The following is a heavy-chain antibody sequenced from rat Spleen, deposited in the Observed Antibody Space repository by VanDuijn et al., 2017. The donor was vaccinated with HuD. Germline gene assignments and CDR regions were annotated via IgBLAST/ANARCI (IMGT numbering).Heavy chain of an antibody. CDR1: GFILNDYY. V-gene: IGHV5-29*01. CDR3: ARHPAQFDY. J-gene: IGHJ2*01. D-gene: IGHD3-4*01. Sequence: EVQLVESDGGLVQPGRSLKLSCAASGFILNDYYMAWVRQAPTKGLEWVATINYDGSSTYYRDSVKGRFTISRDKAESTLYLQMDSLRSEDTATYYCARHPAQFDYWGQGVMVTVSS. CDR2: INYDGSST.